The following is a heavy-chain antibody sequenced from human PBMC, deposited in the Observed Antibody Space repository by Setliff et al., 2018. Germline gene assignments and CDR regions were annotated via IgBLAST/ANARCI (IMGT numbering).Heavy chain of an antibody. CDR2: IKQDGSEK. J-gene: IGHJ4*02. D-gene: IGHD2-2*01. CDR3: ARAHSSTLSVHDY. CDR1: GFTFSSYW. V-gene: IGHV3-7*01. Sequence: PGGSLRLSCAASGFTFSSYWMSWVRQAPGKGLEWVANIKQDGSEKYYVDSVKGRFTISRDNAKNSLYLQMNSLRAEDTAVYYCARAHSSTLSVHDYWGQGTLVTVSS.